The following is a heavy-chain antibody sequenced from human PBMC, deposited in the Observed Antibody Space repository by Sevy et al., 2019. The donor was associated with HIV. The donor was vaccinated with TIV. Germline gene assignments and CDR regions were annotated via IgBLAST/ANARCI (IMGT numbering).Heavy chain of an antibody. Sequence: SETLSLTCTVSGGSISSYYWSWIRQPPGKGLEWIGYIYYSGSTNYNPSLKSRVTISVDTSKNQFSLKLSSVTAADTAVYYCAREQQLYRMDVWGQGTTVTVSS. CDR1: GGSISSYY. CDR2: IYYSGST. CDR3: AREQQLYRMDV. J-gene: IGHJ6*02. V-gene: IGHV4-59*01. D-gene: IGHD6-13*01.